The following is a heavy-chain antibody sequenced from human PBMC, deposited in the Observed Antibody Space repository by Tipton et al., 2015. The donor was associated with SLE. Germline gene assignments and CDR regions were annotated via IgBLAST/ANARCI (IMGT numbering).Heavy chain of an antibody. Sequence: SLRLSCAASGFTFSSYIMNWVRQAPGKGLQWVSFISGSGDSSYYEDSVKGRFTISRDNSKNILYLQLSSLRADDTAIYYCAPRQVDFDHWGQGTLVTVSS. CDR1: GFTFSSYI. CDR2: ISGSGDSS. J-gene: IGHJ4*02. CDR3: APRQVDFDH. V-gene: IGHV3-23*01. D-gene: IGHD2-15*01.